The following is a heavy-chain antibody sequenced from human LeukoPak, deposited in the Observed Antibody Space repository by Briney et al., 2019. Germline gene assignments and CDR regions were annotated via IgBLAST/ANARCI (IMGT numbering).Heavy chain of an antibody. V-gene: IGHV4-34*01. CDR1: GGSFSGYY. Sequence: SETLSLTCAVYGGSFSGYYWSWIRQPPGKGLEWVGEINHSGSTNYNPSLKSRVTISVDTSKNQFSLKLSSVTAADTAVYYCARGPPLYSSGWYAGYWGQGTLVTVSS. J-gene: IGHJ4*02. D-gene: IGHD6-19*01. CDR2: INHSGST. CDR3: ARGPPLYSSGWYAGY.